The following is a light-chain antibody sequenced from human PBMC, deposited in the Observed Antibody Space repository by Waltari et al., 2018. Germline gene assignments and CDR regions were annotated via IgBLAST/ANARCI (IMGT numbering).Light chain of an antibody. CDR2: GTS. V-gene: IGKV3-15*01. J-gene: IGKJ5*01. Sequence: EMVLTQSPATLSVSPGESVALSCRASQSISSSLAWYQQKPGQAPRLLLFGTSTRATGVPAMFSGSGSGTEFTLTISNMQSEDFGVYYCQQYGHWPPITFGQGTRLEIE. CDR1: QSISSS. CDR3: QQYGHWPPIT.